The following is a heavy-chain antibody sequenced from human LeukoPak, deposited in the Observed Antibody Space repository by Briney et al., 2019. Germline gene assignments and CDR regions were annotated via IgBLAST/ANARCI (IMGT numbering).Heavy chain of an antibody. CDR1: GFTFIDYY. Sequence: GSLRLSCAASGFTFIDYYMSWIRQPPGKGLEWIGEIYHSGSTNYNPSLKSRVTISVDKSKNQFSLKLSSVTAADTAVYYCARWFGEYYFDYWGQGTLVTVSS. CDR2: IYHSGST. J-gene: IGHJ4*02. D-gene: IGHD3-10*01. CDR3: ARWFGEYYFDY. V-gene: IGHV4-34*08.